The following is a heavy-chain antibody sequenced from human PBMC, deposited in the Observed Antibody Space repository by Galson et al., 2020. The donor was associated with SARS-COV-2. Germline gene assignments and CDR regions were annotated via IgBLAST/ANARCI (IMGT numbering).Heavy chain of an antibody. CDR3: ATAGNPWDIVVVPAAKYGSYYYYGMDV. J-gene: IGHJ6*02. Sequence: ASVKVSCKVSGYTLTELSMHWVRQAPGKGLEWMGGFDPEDGETIYAQKFQGRVTMTEDTSTDTAYMELSSLRSEDTAVYYCATAGNPWDIVVVPAAKYGSYYYYGMDVWGQGTTVTVSS. D-gene: IGHD2-2*01. CDR2: FDPEDGET. CDR1: GYTLTELS. V-gene: IGHV1-24*01.